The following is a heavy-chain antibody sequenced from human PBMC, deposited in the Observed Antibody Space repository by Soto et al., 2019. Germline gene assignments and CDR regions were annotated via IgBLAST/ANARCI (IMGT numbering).Heavy chain of an antibody. J-gene: IGHJ4*02. CDR1: VDSISSSSYY. Sequence: PSETLSLTCSVSVDSISSSSYYWGWIRQSPGEGLEWIGKIYGNGSTNYNPSLKSRVTISVDKSKNQFSLKLSSVTAADTAVYYCARGESIAALNSGFYFDYWGQGTLVTVSS. CDR3: ARGESIAALNSGFYFDY. CDR2: IYGNGST. V-gene: IGHV4-39*07. D-gene: IGHD6-6*01.